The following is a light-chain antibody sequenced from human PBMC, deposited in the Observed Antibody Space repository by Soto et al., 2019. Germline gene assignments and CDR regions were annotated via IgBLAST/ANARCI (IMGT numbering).Light chain of an antibody. CDR3: QQYDNLPLSLT. CDR1: QDISNY. CDR2: DAS. Sequence: DIQMTQSPSSLSASVGDRVTITCQASQDISNYLNWYQQKPGKAPKLLIYDASNLETGGPSRFSGSGSGTDFTFTISSLQPEDIATYYCQQYDNLPLSLTFGGGTKVEIK. V-gene: IGKV1-33*01. J-gene: IGKJ4*01.